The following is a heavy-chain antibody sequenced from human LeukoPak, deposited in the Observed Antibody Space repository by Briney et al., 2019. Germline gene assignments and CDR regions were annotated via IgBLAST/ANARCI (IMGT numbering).Heavy chain of an antibody. CDR2: ISDSGST. CDR3: ARDGRGYSSSWYFDL. J-gene: IGHJ4*02. CDR1: GGSITSYY. D-gene: IGHD6-13*01. V-gene: IGHV4-59*01. Sequence: SETLSLTCTVSGGSITSYYWSWLRQPPGKGLDWIAFISDSGSTYYNPSLKSRVTISLDTSKKQFSLKLTSVTAADTAVYYCARDGRGYSSSWYFDLWGQGTLVTVSS.